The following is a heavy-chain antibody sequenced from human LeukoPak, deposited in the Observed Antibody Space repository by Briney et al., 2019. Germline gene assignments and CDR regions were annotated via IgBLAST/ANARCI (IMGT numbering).Heavy chain of an antibody. D-gene: IGHD2-2*01. Sequence: PGGSLRLSCPASGFTFGDYGMTWFGQAAGKGLDGVSYINWIGGSTAYEDSVKGRCTVFSSNAKNSLYLQMNILRAEDPAFYYLGRSYAFTYEVFDYWGQGTLVTVSS. J-gene: IGHJ4*02. V-gene: IGHV3-20*04. CDR1: GFTFGDYG. CDR2: INWIGGST. CDR3: GRSYAFTYEVFDY.